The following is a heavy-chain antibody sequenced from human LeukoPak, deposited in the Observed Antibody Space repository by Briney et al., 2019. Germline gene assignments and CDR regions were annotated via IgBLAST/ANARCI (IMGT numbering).Heavy chain of an antibody. CDR2: IRYDGSNK. D-gene: IGHD2-8*01. V-gene: IGHV3-30*02. CDR1: GFTFSSYS. CDR3: AKDSFSYNGIFDALDV. Sequence: GGSLRLSCAASGFTFSSYSMNWVRQAPGKGLEWVAFIRYDGSNKYYADSVKGRFTISRDDSKNTLFLQMNSLRAEDTAIYYCAKDSFSYNGIFDALDVWGQGTMVTVSS. J-gene: IGHJ3*01.